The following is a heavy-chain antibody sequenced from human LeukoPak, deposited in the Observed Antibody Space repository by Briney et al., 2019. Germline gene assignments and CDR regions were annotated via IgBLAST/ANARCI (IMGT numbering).Heavy chain of an antibody. CDR2: ISPSGSDI. V-gene: IGHV3-48*03. Sequence: AGGSLRLSCVASGLTFSSYEMNWVRQAPGKGLEWVSYISPSGSDIKYADSVKGRFSISRDNAMNSLYLQMNSLRADDTAVYYCARDEAGATTEFDSWGQGTLVTVSS. D-gene: IGHD1-26*01. CDR1: GLTFSSYE. J-gene: IGHJ4*02. CDR3: ARDEAGATTEFDS.